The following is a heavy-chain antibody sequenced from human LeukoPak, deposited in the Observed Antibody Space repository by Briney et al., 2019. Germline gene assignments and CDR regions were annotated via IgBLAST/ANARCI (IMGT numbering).Heavy chain of an antibody. Sequence: GGSLRLSCAASGFTFSSYWMHWVRQAPGKGLVWVSRINTDGSSTTYADSVKGRFTISRDNAKNTLYLQMNSLRTDDTAVYYCARDATGPRGDVRCSDPGGQEPLAPVPS. CDR3: ARDATGPRGDVRCSDP. J-gene: IGHJ5*02. CDR2: INTDGSST. V-gene: IGHV3-74*01. D-gene: IGHD1-1*01. CDR1: GFTFSSYW.